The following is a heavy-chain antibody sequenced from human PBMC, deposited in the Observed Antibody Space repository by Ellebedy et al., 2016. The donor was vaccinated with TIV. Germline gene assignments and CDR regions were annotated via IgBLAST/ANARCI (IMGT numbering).Heavy chain of an antibody. V-gene: IGHV3-33*03. Sequence: GESLKISCAASGFTFSTHVIHWVRQAPGKGLEWVAVVWYDESKKSYVDSLKGRFSISRDNSKNTVYLQMDSLRAEDTAVYYCAKERTSRHTEGAVLDSWGQGTLVTVSS. D-gene: IGHD3-10*01. J-gene: IGHJ4*02. CDR2: VWYDESKK. CDR3: AKERTSRHTEGAVLDS. CDR1: GFTFSTHV.